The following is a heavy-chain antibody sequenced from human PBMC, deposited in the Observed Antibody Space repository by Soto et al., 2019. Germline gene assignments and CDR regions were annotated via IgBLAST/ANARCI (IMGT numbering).Heavy chain of an antibody. D-gene: IGHD1-26*01. CDR2: IYYSGST. Sequence: SETLSLTCTVSGGSVSSGSYYWSWIRQPPGKGLEWIGYIYYSGSTNYNPSLKSRVTISIDTAKNQLSLKLSSGTAADTAVYYCAREGAEVGATHDYYGMDVWGQGTTVTVSS. V-gene: IGHV4-61*01. J-gene: IGHJ6*02. CDR3: AREGAEVGATHDYYGMDV. CDR1: GGSVSSGSYY.